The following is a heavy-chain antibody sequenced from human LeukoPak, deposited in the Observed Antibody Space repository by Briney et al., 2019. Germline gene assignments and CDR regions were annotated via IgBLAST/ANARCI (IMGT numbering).Heavy chain of an antibody. V-gene: IGHV1-46*01. CDR1: GYTFTSYY. D-gene: IGHD3-3*01. CDR2: INPSGGST. J-gene: IGHJ5*02. Sequence: ASVKVSCKASGYTFTSYYMHWVRQAPGQGLEWMGIINPSGGSTSYAQKFQGRVTMTRDTSTSTVYMELSSLRPEDTAVYYCARGSYYDFWSGYHQQGNWFDPWGQGTLVTVSS. CDR3: ARGSYYDFWSGYHQQGNWFDP.